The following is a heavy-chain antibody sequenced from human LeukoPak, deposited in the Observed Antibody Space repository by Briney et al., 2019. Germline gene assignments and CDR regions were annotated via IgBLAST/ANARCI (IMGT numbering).Heavy chain of an antibody. CDR2: TKNRGESHIT. Sequence: GGSPRLSCVASRSFSDHYMDWVRQAPGKGLEWIGRTKNRGESHITQYAASVNGRFTASRDDSKNSLYLQMNNLKTEDTAVYYCARDTDTAMDVWGQGTTVTVSS. CDR3: ARDTDTAMDV. J-gene: IGHJ6*02. V-gene: IGHV3-72*01. CDR1: RSFSDHY.